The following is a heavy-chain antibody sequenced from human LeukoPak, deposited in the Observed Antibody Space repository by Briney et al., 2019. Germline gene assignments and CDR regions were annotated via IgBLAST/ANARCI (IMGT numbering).Heavy chain of an antibody. J-gene: IGHJ4*02. CDR1: GFTFSSYS. CDR3: ANAVLLWFGEPIQGFDY. V-gene: IGHV3-21*04. CDR2: ISSSSSYI. Sequence: PGGSLRLSCAASGFTFSSYSMNWVRQAPGKGLEWVSSISSSSSYIYYADSVKGRFTISRDNAKNSLYLQMNSLRAEDTAVYYCANAVLLWFGEPIQGFDYWGQGTLVTVSS. D-gene: IGHD3-10*01.